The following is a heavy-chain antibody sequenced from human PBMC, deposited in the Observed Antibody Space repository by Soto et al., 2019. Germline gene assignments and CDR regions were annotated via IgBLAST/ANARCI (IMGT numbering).Heavy chain of an antibody. CDR3: AACSGEYVATDGINCAYYYYGMDV. J-gene: IGHJ6*02. CDR1: GYTFTSYG. CDR2: ISAYNGNT. Sequence: ASVKVSCKASGYTFTSYGISWVRQAPGQGLEWMGWISAYNGNTNYAQKLQGRVTMTTDTSTSTAYMELRSLRSDDTAVYYCAACSGEYVATDGINCAYYYYGMDVWGQGTTVTVSS. D-gene: IGHD4-17*01. V-gene: IGHV1-18*01.